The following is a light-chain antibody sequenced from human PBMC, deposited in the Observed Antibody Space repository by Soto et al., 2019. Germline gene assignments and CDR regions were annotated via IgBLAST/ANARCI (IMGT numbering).Light chain of an antibody. CDR3: QQYNSYYPLT. CDR1: QSISRW. V-gene: IGKV1-5*01. Sequence: DIQMTHSPSTLSASVGFRFTITCRASQSISRWLALYQQKPGTAPKLLIYDASSLQSGVPSRFRGSGSGTEFTPTISSLKPDDFANYYCQQYNSYYPLTFGGGTKVDIK. J-gene: IGKJ4*01. CDR2: DAS.